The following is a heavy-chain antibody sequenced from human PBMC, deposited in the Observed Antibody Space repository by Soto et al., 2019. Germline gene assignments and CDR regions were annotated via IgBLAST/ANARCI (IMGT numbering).Heavy chain of an antibody. Sequence: QVQLVQSGAEVKKHGASVKLSCEASGYTLTAFPIHWVRQAPGRSPEWMGWINTANGDTKYSQKFQGRAPITSDTSASPVYMELSRLTSQDTAVYYCTRAPRGECWGQGTLVTVSS. CDR1: GYTLTAFP. D-gene: IGHD2-21*01. CDR3: TRAPRGEC. CDR2: INTANGDT. J-gene: IGHJ1*01. V-gene: IGHV1-3*04.